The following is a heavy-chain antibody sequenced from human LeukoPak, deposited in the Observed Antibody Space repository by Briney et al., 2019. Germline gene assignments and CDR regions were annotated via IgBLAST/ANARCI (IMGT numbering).Heavy chain of an antibody. J-gene: IGHJ4*02. CDR3: ARVLGSGSVAYYFDY. V-gene: IGHV4-34*01. CDR2: INHSGST. D-gene: IGHD6-19*01. Sequence: SETLSLTCAVYGGSFSGYYWSWIRQPPGKGLEWIGEINHSGSTNYNPSLKGRVTISVDTSKNQFSLKLSSVTAADTAVYYCARVLGSGSVAYYFDYWGQGTLVTVSS. CDR1: GGSFSGYY.